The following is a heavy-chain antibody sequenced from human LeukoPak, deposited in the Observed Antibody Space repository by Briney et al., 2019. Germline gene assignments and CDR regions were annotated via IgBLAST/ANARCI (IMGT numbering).Heavy chain of an antibody. Sequence: GGSLRLSCAASGFTFSSHAMHWVRQAPGKGLEWVAVISYDGSNKYYADSVKGRFTISRDNSKNTLYLQMNSLRAEDTAVYYCARGPKRWLQPYYFDYWGQGTLVTVSS. CDR3: ARGPKRWLQPYYFDY. CDR2: ISYDGSNK. J-gene: IGHJ4*02. CDR1: GFTFSSHA. V-gene: IGHV3-30*04. D-gene: IGHD5-24*01.